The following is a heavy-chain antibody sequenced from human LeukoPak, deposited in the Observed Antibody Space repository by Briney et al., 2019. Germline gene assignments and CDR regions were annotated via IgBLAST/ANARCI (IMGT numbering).Heavy chain of an antibody. D-gene: IGHD3-10*01. J-gene: IGHJ4*02. Sequence: GGSLRLSYAASGFTFSSYSMNWVRQAPGKGLEWVSSISSSSSYIYYADSVKGRFTISRDNAKSSLYLQMNSLRAEDTAVYYCARAPMVRGTKPFDYWGQGTLVTVSS. CDR2: ISSSSSYI. V-gene: IGHV3-21*01. CDR3: ARAPMVRGTKPFDY. CDR1: GFTFSSYS.